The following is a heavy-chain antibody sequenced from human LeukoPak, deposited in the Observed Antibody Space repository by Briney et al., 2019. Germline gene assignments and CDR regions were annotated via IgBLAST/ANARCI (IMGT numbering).Heavy chain of an antibody. CDR2: INHSGST. V-gene: IGHV4-34*01. CDR1: GGSFSGYY. J-gene: IGHJ4*02. CDR3: ARQFWLVGTYYFDY. D-gene: IGHD1-26*01. Sequence: SETLSLTCAVYGGSFSGYYWSWIRQPPGKGLEWIGEINHSGSTNYNPSLKSRVTISVDTSKNQFSLKLSSVTAADTAVYYCARQFWLVGTYYFDYWGQGTLVTVSS.